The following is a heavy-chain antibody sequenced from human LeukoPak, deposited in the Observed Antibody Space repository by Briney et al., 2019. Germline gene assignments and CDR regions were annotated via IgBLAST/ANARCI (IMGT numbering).Heavy chain of an antibody. Sequence: PSETLSLTCTVSGGSISSYYWSWIRQPPGKGLEWIGYIYYSGSTNYNPSLKSRVTISVDTSKNQFSLKLSSVTAADTAVYYCARDFWSGYFNWFDPWGQGTLVTVSS. J-gene: IGHJ5*02. CDR2: IYYSGST. CDR1: GGSISSYY. V-gene: IGHV4-59*01. CDR3: ARDFWSGYFNWFDP. D-gene: IGHD3-3*01.